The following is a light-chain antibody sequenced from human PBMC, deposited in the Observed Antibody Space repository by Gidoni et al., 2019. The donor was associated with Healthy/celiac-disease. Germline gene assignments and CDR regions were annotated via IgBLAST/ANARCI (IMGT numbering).Light chain of an antibody. CDR3: TSYTSSSTPFV. V-gene: IGLV2-14*01. CDR2: DVS. Sequence: QSALTQPAAVSGSPGQSITISCSGTSRDVGGYNYVSWYQQHPGKAPKLMIYDVSNRPSGVSTRFSGSKSGSTASLTISGLQAEDEADYYCTSYTSSSTPFVFGTGTKVTVL. J-gene: IGLJ1*01. CDR1: SRDVGGYNY.